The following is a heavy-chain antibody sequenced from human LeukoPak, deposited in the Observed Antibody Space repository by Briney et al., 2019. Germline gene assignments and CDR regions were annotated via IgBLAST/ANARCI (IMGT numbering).Heavy chain of an antibody. V-gene: IGHV4-59*08. Sequence: PSETLSLTCTVSGGSISSYYWSWIRQPPGEGLESIGYIYYSNTNYNPSLKSRLTISVDTSKNQFSLKLSSVTAADTAVYYGERLKYGDYGLYYFDYWGQGTLVTVSS. CDR1: GGSISSYY. CDR2: IYYSNT. CDR3: ERLKYGDYGLYYFDY. D-gene: IGHD4-17*01. J-gene: IGHJ4*02.